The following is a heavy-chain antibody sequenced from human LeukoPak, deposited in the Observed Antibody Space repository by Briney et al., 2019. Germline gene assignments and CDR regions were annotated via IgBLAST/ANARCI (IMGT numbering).Heavy chain of an antibody. CDR1: GFTFSSFA. Sequence: GGSLRLSCAASGFTFSSFAMSWLRQAPGKGLEWVSAISGRGVSTYYADSVKGRFTVSRDNSKNTLYLQMSSLRADDTAVYFCAKVQDISSWYESFDYWGQGTLVTVSS. V-gene: IGHV3-23*01. CDR2: ISGRGVST. D-gene: IGHD6-13*01. J-gene: IGHJ4*02. CDR3: AKVQDISSWYESFDY.